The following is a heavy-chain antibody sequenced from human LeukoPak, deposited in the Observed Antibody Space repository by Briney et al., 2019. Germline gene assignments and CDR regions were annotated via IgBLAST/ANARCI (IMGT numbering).Heavy chain of an antibody. CDR2: ISGSGGFT. CDR3: AKHSGNYYFDY. CDR1: GFTFSTYA. D-gene: IGHD1-26*01. J-gene: IGHJ4*02. V-gene: IGHV3-23*01. Sequence: GGSLRLSCAASGFTFSTYAMSWVRQAPGKGLEWVSSISGSGGFTCYADSVKGRFTISRDNSKNTLYLQMNSLRADDTAVYYCAKHSGNYYFDYWGQGTLVTVSS.